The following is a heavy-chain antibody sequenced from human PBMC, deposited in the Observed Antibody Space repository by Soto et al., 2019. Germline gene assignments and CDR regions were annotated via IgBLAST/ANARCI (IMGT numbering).Heavy chain of an antibody. CDR3: ARVAPALSSEAAAGRMFDC. V-gene: IGHV3-66*01. J-gene: IGHJ4*02. CDR1: GFIVSSNY. D-gene: IGHD6-13*01. Sequence: GGSLGLSCAAYGFIVSSNYMSWVRQAPGKGLEWVSVIYSGGSTFYADSVKGRFIISRDDSKNTLFLQMNSLRAEDTAVYYCARVAPALSSEAAAGRMFDCWGQGT. CDR2: IYSGGST.